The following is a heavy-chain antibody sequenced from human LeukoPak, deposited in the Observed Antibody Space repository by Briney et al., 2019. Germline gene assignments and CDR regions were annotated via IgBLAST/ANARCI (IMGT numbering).Heavy chain of an antibody. V-gene: IGHV3-23*01. J-gene: IGHJ4*02. CDR3: AKQLGYCSDGSCYFPY. CDR2: ISNNGGYP. D-gene: IGHD2-15*01. Sequence: GGSLRLSCAASGFTFSSSAMSWVRQAPGKGLEWVSAISNNGGYPYYADSVQGRFTISRDNSKSTLCLQMNSLRAEDTAVYYCAKQLGYCSDGSCYFPYWSQGTLVTVSS. CDR1: GFTFSSSA.